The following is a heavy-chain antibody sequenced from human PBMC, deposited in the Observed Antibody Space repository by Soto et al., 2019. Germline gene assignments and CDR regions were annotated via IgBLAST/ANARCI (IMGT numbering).Heavy chain of an antibody. CDR1: GFTFSSYA. J-gene: IGHJ4*01. D-gene: IGHD6-19*01. CDR3: AKVVAGTPPPYYFDY. V-gene: IGHV3-23*01. Sequence: XGSLRLSFAAAGFTFSSYALTWVRQAPGKGLDWVSAISGSGGSLYYTDSVKGRFTISRDNFKNTLHLQMTSLRAEDTAVYYCAKVVAGTPPPYYFDYWGHGTQVTVSS. CDR2: ISGSGGSL.